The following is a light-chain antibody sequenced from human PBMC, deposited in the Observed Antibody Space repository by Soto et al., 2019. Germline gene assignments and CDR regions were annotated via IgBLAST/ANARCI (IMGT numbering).Light chain of an antibody. Sequence: AIQLTQSPSSLSASVGDRITITCRASQGINSRLAWYQQKPGKAPNLLIYSASTLQSGVPYRFSGSGSGTEFTLTISSLQSEDFAVYYCQQYNNWPSWTFGQGTKVDIK. V-gene: IGKV1-8*01. CDR1: QGINSR. J-gene: IGKJ1*01. CDR2: SAS. CDR3: QQYNNWPSWT.